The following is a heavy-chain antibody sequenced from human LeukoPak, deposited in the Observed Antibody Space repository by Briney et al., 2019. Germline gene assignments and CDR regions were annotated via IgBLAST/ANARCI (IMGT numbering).Heavy chain of an antibody. CDR3: ASHCSSTTCYYY. CDR1: GFTFSNYA. CDR2: ISGSGATT. D-gene: IGHD2-2*01. V-gene: IGHV3-23*01. J-gene: IGHJ4*02. Sequence: GGSLRLSCIGSGFTFSNYAMSWVRQAPGKGLEWVSAISGSGATTYYADSEKGRPTISRDNAKNTLYLQMNSLRVEDTAVYYCASHCSSTTCYYYWGQGTLVTVSS.